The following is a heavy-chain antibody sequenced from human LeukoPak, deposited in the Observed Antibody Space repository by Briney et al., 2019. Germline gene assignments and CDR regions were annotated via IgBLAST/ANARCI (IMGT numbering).Heavy chain of an antibody. J-gene: IGHJ4*02. CDR3: AREATWGQWYFDH. CDR2: IARDGGAK. Sequence: QTGGSLRLSCVASGFSFSNHGMHWVRQAPGKGLEWVSVIARDGGAKFYADSVKGRFTLSRDNSKNMFFLQMNFLTVEDTAIYYCAREATWGQWYFDHWGQGTPVTVSS. CDR1: GFSFSNHG. V-gene: IGHV3-30*03. D-gene: IGHD7-27*01.